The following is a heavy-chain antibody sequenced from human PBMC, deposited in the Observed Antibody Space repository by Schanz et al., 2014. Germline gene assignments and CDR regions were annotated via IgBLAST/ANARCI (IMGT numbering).Heavy chain of an antibody. V-gene: IGHV3-30-3*01. CDR3: AKGRRGYFDSSGSYWGTFDF. J-gene: IGHJ4*02. CDR2: ISNDGSIK. D-gene: IGHD3-22*01. Sequence: VQLLESGGDLVQPGGSLRLSCAASGFTFSSYAMHWVRQAPGKGLEWVALISNDGSIKYYADSVEGRFTISRVNSKNTLYLRMKGLRAEDTAVYYCAKGRRGYFDSSGSYWGTFDFWGQGTLXTVSS. CDR1: GFTFSSYA.